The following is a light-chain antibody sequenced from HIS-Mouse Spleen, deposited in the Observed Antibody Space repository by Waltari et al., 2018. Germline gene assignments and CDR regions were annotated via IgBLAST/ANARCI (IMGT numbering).Light chain of an antibody. V-gene: IGKV1-9*01. J-gene: IGKJ2*01. CDR1: QGISSY. Sequence: DIQLTQSPSFLSASVGDRVTITCRASQGISSYLAWYQQKPGKAPKLLIYAASTLQSGVPSRFSGSGSGTEFTLTISSLQPEDFATYYCQQFNSYPLYTFGQGTKLEIK. CDR3: QQFNSYPLYT. CDR2: AAS.